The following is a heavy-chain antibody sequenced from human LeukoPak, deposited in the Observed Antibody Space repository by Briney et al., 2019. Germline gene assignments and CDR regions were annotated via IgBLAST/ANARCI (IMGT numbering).Heavy chain of an antibody. Sequence: GGSLKISCQGSGFRFISYWIGWVRPVPGKGLEWMGIIHPGDSDTRYSPSFQGQVTMSADKSISTAYLQWSSLKASDTAMYYCARRSSSGFDYWGQGTLVTVSS. J-gene: IGHJ4*02. D-gene: IGHD6-13*01. CDR1: GFRFISYW. CDR2: IHPGDSDT. V-gene: IGHV5-51*01. CDR3: ARRSSSGFDY.